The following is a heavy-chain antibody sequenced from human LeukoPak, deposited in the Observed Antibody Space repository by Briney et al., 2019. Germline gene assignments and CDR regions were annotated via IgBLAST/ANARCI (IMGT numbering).Heavy chain of an antibody. V-gene: IGHV3-30*18. J-gene: IGHJ4*02. CDR1: GFTFSSYG. Sequence: GRSLRLSCAASGFTFSSYGMHWVRQAPGKGLEWVAVISYDGSNKYYADSVKGRFTISRDNSKNTLYLQMNSLRAEDTAVYYCAKELKYYYGLGPFDYWGQGTLVTVSS. D-gene: IGHD3-10*01. CDR2: ISYDGSNK. CDR3: AKELKYYYGLGPFDY.